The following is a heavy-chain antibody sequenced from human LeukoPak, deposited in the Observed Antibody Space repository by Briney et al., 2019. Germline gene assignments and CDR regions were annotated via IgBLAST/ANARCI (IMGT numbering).Heavy chain of an antibody. Sequence: SETLSLTCSVSGGSIGSYHWSWIRQTPGKGLEWIGHVHYTWNAKYNPSLKSRVTISLDRSSNQFSLRLSSVSAADTAVYYCARVASKGGMDVWGQGTTVTVSS. V-gene: IGHV4-59*01. D-gene: IGHD5/OR15-5a*01. CDR3: ARVASKGGMDV. J-gene: IGHJ6*02. CDR1: GGSIGSYH. CDR2: VHYTWNA.